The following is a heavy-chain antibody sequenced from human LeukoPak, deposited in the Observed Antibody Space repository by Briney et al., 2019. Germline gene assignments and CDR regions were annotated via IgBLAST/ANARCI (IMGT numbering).Heavy chain of an antibody. D-gene: IGHD2-8*02. J-gene: IGHJ5*02. CDR2: VSPGGYI. Sequence: SETLSLTCTVSGVSFNAYYGSWIRQSPGKGLEWIGEVSPGGYIKYNPSLRSRVTISVDTSENQLSLRLSSVTAADTAMYYCARIRCGHTGDICYNHWAQGTLVTVSS. CDR1: GVSFNAYY. CDR3: ARIRCGHTGDICYNH. V-gene: IGHV4-34*01.